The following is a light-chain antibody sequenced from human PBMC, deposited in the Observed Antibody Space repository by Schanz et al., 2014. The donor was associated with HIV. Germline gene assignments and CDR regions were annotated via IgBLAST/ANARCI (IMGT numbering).Light chain of an antibody. CDR1: GSDVGGFNR. CDR2: EVT. CDR3: ATWDDSLNGLYV. J-gene: IGLJ1*01. V-gene: IGLV2-18*01. Sequence: QSVLTQPPSVSGSPGQSVTISCTGTGSDVGGFNRVSWYQQPPGTAPKLMIYEVTNRPSGVPDRFSGSKSGNTASLTISGLQAEDEADYYCATWDDSLNGLYVFATGTKLTVL.